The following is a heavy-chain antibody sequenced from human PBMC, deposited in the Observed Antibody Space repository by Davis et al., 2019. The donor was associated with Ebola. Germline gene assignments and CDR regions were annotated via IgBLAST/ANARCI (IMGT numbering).Heavy chain of an antibody. CDR3: ARGEQLVHWYFDL. Sequence: PGGSRRPSGAASGFTCSDYYMSWIREAPGKGLEWVSYISSSGSTIYYADSVKGRFTISRDNAKNSLYLQMNSLRAEDTAVYYCARGEQLVHWYFDLWGRGTLVTVSS. D-gene: IGHD6-13*01. CDR2: ISSSGSTI. V-gene: IGHV3-11*01. CDR1: GFTCSDYY. J-gene: IGHJ2*01.